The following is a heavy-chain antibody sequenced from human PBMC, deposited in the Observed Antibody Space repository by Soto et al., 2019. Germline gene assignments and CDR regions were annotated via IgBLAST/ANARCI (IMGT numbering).Heavy chain of an antibody. CDR2: IIPICGTA. Sequence: QVQLVQSGAEVKKPGSSVQVSCKASGGTFSSYSINWVRQAPGQGLEWMGEIIPICGTANYAQKFQGRVTITADESTSTAYMELFSLRSEEAAVYYCARDGGRHSGGIVYWGQGTLVTVSS. V-gene: IGHV1-69*01. D-gene: IGHD1-26*01. CDR3: ARDGGRHSGGIVY. J-gene: IGHJ4*02. CDR1: GGTFSSYS.